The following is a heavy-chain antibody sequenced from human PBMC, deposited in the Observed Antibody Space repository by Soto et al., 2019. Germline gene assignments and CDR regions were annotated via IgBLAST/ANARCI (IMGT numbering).Heavy chain of an antibody. CDR1: GFTFSSFA. J-gene: IGHJ6*02. CDR3: ARDMVVVAATGLRYYYGMDV. Sequence: GGSLRLSCAASGFTFSSFAMRWGSQAQSKGLEWVAVISYDGSNKSYADSVKGRFTISRDNSKNTLYLQMNSLRAEDTAVYYCARDMVVVAATGLRYYYGMDVWGQGTTVTVSS. CDR2: ISYDGSNK. D-gene: IGHD2-15*01. V-gene: IGHV3-30-3*01.